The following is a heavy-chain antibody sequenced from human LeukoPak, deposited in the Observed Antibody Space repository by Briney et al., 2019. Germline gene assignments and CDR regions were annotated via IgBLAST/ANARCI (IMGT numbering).Heavy chain of an antibody. CDR2: ISSSGSTI. CDR3: ARDQVSRWGYYYGMDV. J-gene: IGHJ6*02. CDR1: GFTFSSYE. D-gene: IGHD5-24*01. V-gene: IGHV3-48*03. Sequence: GGSLRLSCAASGFTFSSYEMNWGRQAPGKGLEWVSYISSSGSTIYYADSVKGRFTISRDNAKNSLYLQMNSLRAEDTAVYYCARDQVSRWGYYYGMDVWGQGTTVTVSS.